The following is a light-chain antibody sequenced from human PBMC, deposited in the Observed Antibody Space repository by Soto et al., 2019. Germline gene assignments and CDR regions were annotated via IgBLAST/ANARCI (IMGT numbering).Light chain of an antibody. Sequence: EIVLTQSPGTLSLSPGERATRSCRASQSVSSSYLAWYQQKPGQAPRLLIYGASSRATGIPDRFSGSGSGTDFTLTISRLEPEDFAVYYCQQYGSSLGYTFGQGIKLEIK. CDR2: GAS. CDR3: QQYGSSLGYT. J-gene: IGKJ2*01. CDR1: QSVSSSY. V-gene: IGKV3-20*01.